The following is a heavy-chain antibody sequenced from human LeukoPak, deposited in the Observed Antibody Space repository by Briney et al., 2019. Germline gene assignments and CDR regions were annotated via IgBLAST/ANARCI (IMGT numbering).Heavy chain of an antibody. CDR3: ARHYYDSSGYYHNWFDP. Sequence: TSETLSLTCTVSGASISSGGYYCSWLRQHPGKGLEWIGYIYYSGSTYYNPFLKSRVTISVDTSKNQFSLKLSSVTAAETAVYYCARHYYDSSGYYHNWFDPWGQGNLVTVSS. CDR1: GASISSGGYY. D-gene: IGHD3-22*01. J-gene: IGHJ5*02. V-gene: IGHV4-31*03. CDR2: IYYSGST.